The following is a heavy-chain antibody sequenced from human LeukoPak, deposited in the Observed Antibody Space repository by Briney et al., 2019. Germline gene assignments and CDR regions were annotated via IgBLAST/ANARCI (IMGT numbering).Heavy chain of an antibody. D-gene: IGHD6-19*01. Sequence: SETLSLTCTVSGGSISSSSYYWGWIRQPPGKGLEWIGSIYYSGSTYYNPSLKSRVTTSVDTSKNQFSLKLSSVTAADTAVYYCARDVLAVAGTSDYWGQGTLVTVSS. CDR1: GGSISSSSYY. CDR2: IYYSGST. V-gene: IGHV4-39*02. CDR3: ARDVLAVAGTSDY. J-gene: IGHJ4*02.